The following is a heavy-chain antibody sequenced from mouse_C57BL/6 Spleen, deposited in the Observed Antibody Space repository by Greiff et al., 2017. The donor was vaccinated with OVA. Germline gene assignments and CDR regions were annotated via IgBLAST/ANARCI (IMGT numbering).Heavy chain of an antibody. V-gene: IGHV1-53*01. CDR3: ARGRLLLRERYFDV. Sequence: VQLQQPGTELVKPGASVKLSCKASGYTFTSYWMHWVKQRPGQGLEWIGNINPSNGGTNYNEKFKSKATLTVDKSSSTAYMQLSSLTSEDSAVYYCARGRLLLRERYFDVWGTGTTVTVSS. CDR2: INPSNGGT. D-gene: IGHD1-1*01. CDR1: GYTFTSYW. J-gene: IGHJ1*03.